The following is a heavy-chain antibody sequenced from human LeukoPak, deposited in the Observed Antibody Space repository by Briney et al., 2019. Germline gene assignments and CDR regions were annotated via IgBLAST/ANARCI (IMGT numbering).Heavy chain of an antibody. V-gene: IGHV3-23*01. CDR3: ARGWTTFHY. CDR1: GFTFNHCA. J-gene: IGHJ4*02. CDR2: VSENGDGT. D-gene: IGHD1-1*01. Sequence: GGSLRLSCVASGFTFNHCAMGWVRQAPGKGLEWVASVSENGDGTMYPDSVKGRFTISRDNSRKTVLLEVNSLRVEDAATYYCARGWTTFHYWGQGALVTVSS.